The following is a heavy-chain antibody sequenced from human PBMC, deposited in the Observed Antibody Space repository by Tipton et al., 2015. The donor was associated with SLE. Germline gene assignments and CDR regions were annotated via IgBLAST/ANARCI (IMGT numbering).Heavy chain of an antibody. D-gene: IGHD2-15*01. CDR3: ARGGASDIIDY. V-gene: IGHV4-30-2*01. CDR2: IFHSGIT. CDR1: GASIGSGGYS. Sequence: TLSLTCAVSGASIGSGGYSWNWIRQPPGKGLQWIGYIFHSGITYYNPSLKSRVTISVDTSKNQISLKLTSVTAADTAVYYCARGGASDIIDYWGQGTLVTVSS. J-gene: IGHJ4*02.